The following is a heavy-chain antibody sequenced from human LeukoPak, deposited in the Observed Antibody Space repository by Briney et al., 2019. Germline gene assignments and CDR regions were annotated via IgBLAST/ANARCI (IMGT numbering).Heavy chain of an antibody. V-gene: IGHV3-23*01. CDR1: GFTFSDYA. CDR2: ISASGGGT. Sequence: PGGSLRLSCAASGFTFSDYAMTWVRQAPGKGLEWVSAISASGGGTFHADSMKGRFTISRDNSKNTLYLQMNSLRAEDTAVYYCANSLWDASDYWGQGTLVTVSS. J-gene: IGHJ4*02. CDR3: ANSLWDASDY. D-gene: IGHD1-26*01.